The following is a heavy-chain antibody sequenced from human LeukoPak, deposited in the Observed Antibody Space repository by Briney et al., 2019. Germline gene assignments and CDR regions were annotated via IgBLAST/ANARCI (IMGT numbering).Heavy chain of an antibody. CDR3: ARGIVLRNYYYDSSGQTSLDY. CDR2: IIPIFGTA. V-gene: IGHV1-69*05. CDR1: VGTFSSYA. Sequence: SVKVSCKASVGTFSSYAISWVRQAPGQGLEWMGGIIPIFGTANYAQKFQGRVTITTDESTSTAYMELSSLRSEDTAVYYCARGIVLRNYYYDSSGQTSLDYWGQGTLVTVSS. J-gene: IGHJ4*02. D-gene: IGHD3-22*01.